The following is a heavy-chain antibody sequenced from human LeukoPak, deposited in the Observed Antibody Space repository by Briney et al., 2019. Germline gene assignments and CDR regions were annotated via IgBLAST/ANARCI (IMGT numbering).Heavy chain of an antibody. D-gene: IGHD6-6*01. CDR3: ARASIAAQLSFDY. V-gene: IGHV3-53*01. Sequence: GGSLRLSCAASGFTVSSNYMSWVRQAPGKGLEWVSVIYSGGSTYYADPVKGRFTISRDNSKNTLYLQMNSLRAEDTAVYYCARASIAAQLSFDYWGQGTLVTVSS. J-gene: IGHJ4*02. CDR1: GFTVSSNY. CDR2: IYSGGST.